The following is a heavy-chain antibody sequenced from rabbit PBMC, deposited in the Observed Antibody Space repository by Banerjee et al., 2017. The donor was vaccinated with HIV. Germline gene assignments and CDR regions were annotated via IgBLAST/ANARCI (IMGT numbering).Heavy chain of an antibody. J-gene: IGHJ3*01. Sequence: QSLEESGGDLVKPGASLTLTCTASGFSFSSRYYMCWVRQAPGKGLEWIACIYAGNSGDTYYASWAKGRFTISKTSSTTVTLQMTSLTAADTATYFCARETSTSFSSYGMDLWGQGTLVTVS. CDR2: IYAGNSGDT. CDR3: ARETSTSFSSYGMDL. V-gene: IGHV1S40*01. D-gene: IGHD6-1*01. CDR1: GFSFSSRYY.